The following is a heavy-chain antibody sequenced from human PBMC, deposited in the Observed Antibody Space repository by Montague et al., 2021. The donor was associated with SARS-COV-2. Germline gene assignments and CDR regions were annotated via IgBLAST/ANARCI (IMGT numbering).Heavy chain of an antibody. J-gene: IGHJ6*02. CDR1: GFTFGDHG. D-gene: IGHD1-26*01. CDR2: INWNGGST. Sequence: SLRLSCPASGFTFGDHGMSWVRQAPGKGLEWVSGINWNGGSTGYADSVKGRFTISRDNAKNSLYMQMNSLRAEDTALYYCARGIVGATVPLDYYYGMDVWGQGTTVTASS. CDR3: ARGIVGATVPLDYYYGMDV. V-gene: IGHV3-20*04.